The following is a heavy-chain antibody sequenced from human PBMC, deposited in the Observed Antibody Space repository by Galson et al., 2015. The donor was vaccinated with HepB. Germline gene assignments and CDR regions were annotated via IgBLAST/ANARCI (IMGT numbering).Heavy chain of an antibody. V-gene: IGHV3-23*01. J-gene: IGHJ3*01. D-gene: IGHD4-23*01. CDR1: GFTFSSYV. Sequence: SLRLSCAASGFTFSSYVMSWVRQAPGKGLEWVSAISGRGTNTYYADSVKGRFTISRDNSKNTLYLQMNSLRAEDTAVYYCATVGVAALGDFWGQGTMVTVSS. CDR3: ATVGVAALGDF. CDR2: ISGRGTNT.